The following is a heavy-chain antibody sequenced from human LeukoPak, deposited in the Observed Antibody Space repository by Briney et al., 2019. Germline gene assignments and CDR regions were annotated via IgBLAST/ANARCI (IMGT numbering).Heavy chain of an antibody. CDR2: IKTDGSRA. V-gene: IGHV3-74*01. J-gene: IGHJ4*02. D-gene: IGHD2-15*01. CDR3: ARYCSVGSCSPIGD. CDR1: GFTFSNYW. Sequence: PGGSLRLSCSASGFTFSNYWMHWVRQAPGKGLVWVAQIKTDGSRADYADSVKGRFTISRDNVKNTVFLQMNSLRAEDTAVYYCARYCSVGSCSPIGDWGQGILVTVSS.